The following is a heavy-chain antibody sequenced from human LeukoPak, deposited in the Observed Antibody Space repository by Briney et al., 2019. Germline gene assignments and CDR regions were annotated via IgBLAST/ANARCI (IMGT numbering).Heavy chain of an antibody. J-gene: IGHJ4*02. Sequence: PSETLSLTCTVSGGSISSSSYDWGWIRQPPGKGLEWIGEIYHSGGTNYHPSLKSRVTISVDTSKNQFSLTLSSVTAADTAVYYCARVLAKMDSSPQDYWGQGTLVTVSS. CDR1: GGSISSSSYD. CDR3: ARVLAKMDSSPQDY. CDR2: IYHSGGT. D-gene: IGHD6-13*01. V-gene: IGHV4-39*07.